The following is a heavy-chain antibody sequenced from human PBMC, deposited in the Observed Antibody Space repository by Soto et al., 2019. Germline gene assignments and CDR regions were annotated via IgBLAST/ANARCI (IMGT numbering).Heavy chain of an antibody. CDR1: RHTSIRDWYS. CDR2: IYHSGST. Sequence: PSEKLTVTLAVWRHTSIRDWYSWSWIRLRRGKGLEWIGYIYHSGSTYYNPSLKSRVTISVDRSKNQFSLKLSSVTAADTAVYYCARVPIGYCSSTSCHDAFDIWGQGTMVT. D-gene: IGHD2-2*01. V-gene: IGHV4-30-2*01. J-gene: IGHJ3*02. CDR3: ARVPIGYCSSTSCHDAFDI.